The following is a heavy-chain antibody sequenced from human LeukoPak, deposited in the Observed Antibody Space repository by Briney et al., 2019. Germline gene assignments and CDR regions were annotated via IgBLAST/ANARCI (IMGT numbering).Heavy chain of an antibody. CDR3: AKNFYGDYNFFFDY. J-gene: IGHJ4*02. Sequence: PGESLRLSCAASGFAVSDYYMSWVRQAPGKGLEWVSAISGSGGTTYYADSVKGHFTISRDNSKNTLYLQMNSLRAEDTAVYYCAKNFYGDYNFFFDYWGQGTLVTVSS. CDR2: ISGSGGTT. V-gene: IGHV3-23*01. CDR1: GFAVSDYY. D-gene: IGHD4-17*01.